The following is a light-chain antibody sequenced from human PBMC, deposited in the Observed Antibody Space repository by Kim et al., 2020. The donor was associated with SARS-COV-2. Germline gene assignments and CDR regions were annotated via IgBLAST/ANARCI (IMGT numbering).Light chain of an antibody. CDR3: QQYGTSPGT. CDR1: QSVSSSY. Sequence: LSPGERATLSCRASQSVSSSYLAWYRQKPGQTPRLLIYGASSRAPGIPDRFSGSGSGTDFTLTISRLEPEDFAVYYCQQYGTSPGTFGQGTKLEI. J-gene: IGKJ2*01. CDR2: GAS. V-gene: IGKV3-20*01.